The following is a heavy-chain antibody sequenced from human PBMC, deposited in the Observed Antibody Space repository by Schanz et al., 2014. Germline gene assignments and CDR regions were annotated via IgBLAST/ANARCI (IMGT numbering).Heavy chain of an antibody. Sequence: DVQLLESGGGLVQPGGSLRLSCAASGFTFNSYAMTWVRQAPGKGLEWVSSISHSGGSKYYADSVKGRFTISRDNSENTLYLQMNSLSANDTAVFYGAKGMGYCSGSSCCGYYYYGLDVWGQGTTVTVSS. CDR3: AKGMGYCSGSSCCGYYYYGLDV. CDR2: ISHSGGSK. J-gene: IGHJ6*02. V-gene: IGHV3-23*01. D-gene: IGHD2-15*01. CDR1: GFTFNSYA.